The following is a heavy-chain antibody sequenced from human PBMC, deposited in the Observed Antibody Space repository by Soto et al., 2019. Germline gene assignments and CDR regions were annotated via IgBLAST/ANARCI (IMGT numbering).Heavy chain of an antibody. CDR2: IKSKTDGGTT. CDR3: TTDYQAGYSSGWYPLEYYYYGMDV. J-gene: IGHJ6*02. Sequence: GGSLRLSCASSGFTFSNAWMNLVRQAPGKGLEWVGRIKSKTDGGTTDYAAPVKGRFTISRDDSKNTLYLQMNSLKTEDTAVYYCTTDYQAGYSSGWYPLEYYYYGMDVWGQGTTVTVSS. V-gene: IGHV3-15*07. CDR1: GFTFSNAW. D-gene: IGHD6-19*01.